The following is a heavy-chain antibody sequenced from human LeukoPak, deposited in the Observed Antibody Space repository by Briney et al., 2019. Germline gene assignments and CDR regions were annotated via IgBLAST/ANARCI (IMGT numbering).Heavy chain of an antibody. Sequence: PSETLSLTCTVSGGSISSYYWSWIRQPPGKGLEWIGYIYYSGSTNYNPSLKSRVTISVDTSKNQFSLKLSSVTAADTAVYYCARRLYGSGSHFDYWGQGTLVTVSS. CDR3: ARRLYGSGSHFDY. CDR1: GGSISSYY. D-gene: IGHD3-10*01. V-gene: IGHV4-59*08. CDR2: IYYSGST. J-gene: IGHJ4*02.